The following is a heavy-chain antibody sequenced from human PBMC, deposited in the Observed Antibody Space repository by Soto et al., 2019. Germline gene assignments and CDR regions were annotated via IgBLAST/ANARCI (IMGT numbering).Heavy chain of an antibody. CDR3: ARCTVGTIVTSGSCHYLDP. J-gene: IGHJ5*02. CDR1: GFTFSSSA. V-gene: IGHV3-23*01. Sequence: EVQLLDSGGGLVQPGGSLRLSCAASGFTFSSSAMSWVRQAPGKGLEWVSAVSGSGGTTYYADSVRGRFTISRDNSKNTLYLQMNSLRAEDTAIYFCARCTVGTIVTSGSCHYLDPWGQGTLVTVSS. CDR2: VSGSGGTT. D-gene: IGHD6-19*01.